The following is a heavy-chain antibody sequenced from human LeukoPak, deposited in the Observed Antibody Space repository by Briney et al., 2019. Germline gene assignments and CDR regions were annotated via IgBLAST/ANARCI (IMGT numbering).Heavy chain of an antibody. J-gene: IGHJ4*02. Sequence: SVKVSCKASGGTFSSYAISWVRQAPGQGLEWMGGIIPIFGTANYAQKFQGRVTITTDESTSTAYMELSSLRSEDTAVYYCARGPYDYVWGSYRKSNDYWGRGTLVTVSS. D-gene: IGHD3-16*02. CDR3: ARGPYDYVWGSYRKSNDY. V-gene: IGHV1-69*05. CDR1: GGTFSSYA. CDR2: IIPIFGTA.